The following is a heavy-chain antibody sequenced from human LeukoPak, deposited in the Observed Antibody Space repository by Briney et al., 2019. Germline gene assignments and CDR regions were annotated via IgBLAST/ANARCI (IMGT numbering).Heavy chain of an antibody. J-gene: IGHJ4*02. CDR1: GFTFEDYA. V-gene: IGHV3-9*01. CDR3: VKERSRTGYFDY. Sequence: GRSLRLSCAVSGFTFEDYAMHWVRQAPGKGLDWVAAISWNSGSINYADSVEGRFTISRDNAKNSLYLQMNSLRAEDTAFYYCVKERSRTGYFDYWGQGTLVTVSS. CDR2: ISWNSGSI. D-gene: IGHD2-2*01.